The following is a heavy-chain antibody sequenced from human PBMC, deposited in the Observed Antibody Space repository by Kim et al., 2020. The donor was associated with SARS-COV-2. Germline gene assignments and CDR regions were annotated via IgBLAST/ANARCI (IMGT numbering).Heavy chain of an antibody. Sequence: GGSLRLSCAASGFTFRNYLIKWVRHAPGKGRELDSLVSRGVRNKHYADSVKGRFTLSRDNAENTLFLQMNSLRGEDTAVYYCARGMFSNGFDVWGQGTTVTVPS. J-gene: IGHJ6*02. CDR1: GFTFRNYL. CDR2: VSRGVRNK. D-gene: IGHD3-10*02. V-gene: IGHV3-74*01. CDR3: ARGMFSNGFDV.